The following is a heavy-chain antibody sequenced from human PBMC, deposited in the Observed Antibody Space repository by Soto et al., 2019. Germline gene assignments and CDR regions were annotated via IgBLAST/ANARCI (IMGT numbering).Heavy chain of an antibody. Sequence: GGSLRLSCAASGFTFSSYSIHWVRQAPGKGLEWVAVISHDGSKTNYADSVKGRFTISRDNAKNSVYLQMNSLRAEDTAIYYCVRSSGLPARLYDYRAPRSLVTVSS. CDR2: ISHDGSKT. D-gene: IGHD3-22*01. V-gene: IGHV3-30*03. CDR3: VRSSGLPARLYDY. J-gene: IGHJ4*02. CDR1: GFTFSSYS.